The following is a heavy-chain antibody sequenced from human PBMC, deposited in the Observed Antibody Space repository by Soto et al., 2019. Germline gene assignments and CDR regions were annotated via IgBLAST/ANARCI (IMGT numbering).Heavy chain of an antibody. Sequence: SVKVSCKASGGTFSSYASRWVRQATGQGLEWMGGIIPIFGTANYAQKFQGRVTITADESTSTAYMELSSLRSEDTAVYYCARDSITGTRSTHDYWGQGTLVTVSS. J-gene: IGHJ4*02. CDR2: IIPIFGTA. V-gene: IGHV1-69*13. D-gene: IGHD1-7*01. CDR3: ARDSITGTRSTHDY. CDR1: GGTFSSYA.